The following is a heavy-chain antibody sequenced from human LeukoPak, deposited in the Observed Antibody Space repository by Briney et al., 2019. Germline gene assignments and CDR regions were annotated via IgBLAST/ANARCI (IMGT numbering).Heavy chain of an antibody. Sequence: GASVKVSCKVSGYTFTGYYLHWVRQAPGQGLEWMGRINPSSGGTNYAQKFQGRVTMTRDTSINTAYLDLSSLRSDDTAVYYCARGPSGSDYWGQGTLVIVPS. CDR1: GYTFTGYY. J-gene: IGHJ4*02. CDR2: INPSSGGT. CDR3: ARGPSGSDY. D-gene: IGHD3-10*01. V-gene: IGHV1-2*06.